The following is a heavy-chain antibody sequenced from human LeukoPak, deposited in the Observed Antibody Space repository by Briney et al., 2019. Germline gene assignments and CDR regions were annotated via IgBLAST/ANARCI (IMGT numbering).Heavy chain of an antibody. CDR3: AKALSNRITMIVVSG. J-gene: IGHJ4*02. V-gene: IGHV3-23*01. Sequence: GGSLRLSCAASGFAFSSYSMNWVRQVPGKGLEWVSAISGSGGSTYYADSVKGRFTISRDNSKNTLYLQMNSLRAEDTAVYYCAKALSNRITMIVVSGWGQGTLVTVSS. CDR1: GFAFSSYS. CDR2: ISGSGGST. D-gene: IGHD3-22*01.